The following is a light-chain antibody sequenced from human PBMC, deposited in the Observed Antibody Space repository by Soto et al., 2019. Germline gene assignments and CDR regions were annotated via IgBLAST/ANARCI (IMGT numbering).Light chain of an antibody. CDR1: QSTSTY. CDR2: KAS. J-gene: IGKJ1*01. V-gene: IGKV1-5*03. Sequence: DIQMTQSPSTLSASVGDRVTITCRASQSTSTYLAWYQQKPGKAPKLLIYKASSLESGVPSRFSGSGSGTEFTLTISSLQPDDFATYYCQQYNSYRWTFGLGTKVDIK. CDR3: QQYNSYRWT.